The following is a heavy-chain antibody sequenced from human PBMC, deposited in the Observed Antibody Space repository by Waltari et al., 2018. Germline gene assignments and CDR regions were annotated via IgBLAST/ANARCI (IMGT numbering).Heavy chain of an antibody. J-gene: IGHJ4*02. CDR1: GFTFSNYW. CDR3: VQGGFYYAD. Sequence: EVQVVESGGGLVQPGGSLRLSCVASGFTFSNYWMGWVRQAPGKGMEWVANIKPDGSGKNHVDSGKGRFTISRDNAKNSLYLQMNSLRAEDTAVYYCVQGGFYYADWGQGTLVTVSS. D-gene: IGHD3-10*01. CDR2: IKPDGSGK. V-gene: IGHV3-7*01.